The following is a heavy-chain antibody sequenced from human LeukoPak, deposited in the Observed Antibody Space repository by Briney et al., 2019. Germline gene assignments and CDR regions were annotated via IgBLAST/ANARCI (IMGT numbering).Heavy chain of an antibody. Sequence: ASVKVSCKASGYTFTSYGINWVRQATGQGPEWMGWMNPNSGNTGYAQKFQGRVTITRDTSISTAYMELSSLRSEDTAVYYCARSGIVTKRVGATTGGVDYYYYMDVWGKGTTVTVSS. D-gene: IGHD1-26*01. V-gene: IGHV1-8*03. J-gene: IGHJ6*03. CDR2: MNPNSGNT. CDR3: ARSGIVTKRVGATTGGVDYYYYMDV. CDR1: GYTFTSYG.